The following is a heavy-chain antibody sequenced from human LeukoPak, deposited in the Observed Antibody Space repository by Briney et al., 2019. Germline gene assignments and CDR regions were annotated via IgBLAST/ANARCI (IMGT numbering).Heavy chain of an antibody. Sequence: GGSLRLSCAASGFTFSRYWMSWVRQAPGKGLEWVANIKEDGSDKYYVDSVKGRFTISRDNSKNSLYLQMNSLRAEDTAVYYCARVRGYCSGGSCWNWFDPWGQGTLVTVSS. CDR2: IKEDGSDK. CDR3: ARVRGYCSGGSCWNWFDP. D-gene: IGHD2-15*01. V-gene: IGHV3-7*01. CDR1: GFTFSRYW. J-gene: IGHJ5*02.